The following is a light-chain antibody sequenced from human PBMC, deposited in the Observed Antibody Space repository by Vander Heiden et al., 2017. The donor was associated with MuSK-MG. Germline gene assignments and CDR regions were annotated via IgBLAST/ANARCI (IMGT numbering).Light chain of an antibody. V-gene: IGKV4-1*01. CDR1: QSVLYSSNNKNY. Sequence: DIVMTHPPDSLAVSLGERATINCKSSQSVLYSSNNKNYLAWYQQKPGQPPKLLIYWASTRESGVPDRFSGSGSGTDFTLTISSLQAEDVAVYYCQQYDSTPLTFGGGTKVEIK. CDR2: WAS. J-gene: IGKJ4*01. CDR3: QQYDSTPLT.